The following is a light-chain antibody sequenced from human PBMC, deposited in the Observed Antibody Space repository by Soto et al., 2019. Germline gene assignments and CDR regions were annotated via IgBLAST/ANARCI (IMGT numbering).Light chain of an antibody. Sequence: QSVLTQPPSASGTPGQRVTISCSGSNSNIPSHYVYWYQQLPGKAPKLLIYGVTIRPSGISNRFSGSKSGSTASLTISGLRDEDEADYYCSSYSTSYFYFFGSGTKLTVL. J-gene: IGLJ1*01. CDR1: NSNIPSHY. CDR2: GVT. CDR3: SSYSTSYFYF. V-gene: IGLV1-47*01.